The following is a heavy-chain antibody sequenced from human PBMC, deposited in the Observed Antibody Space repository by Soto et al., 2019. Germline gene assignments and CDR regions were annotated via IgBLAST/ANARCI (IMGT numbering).Heavy chain of an antibody. V-gene: IGHV4-4*02. D-gene: IGHD3-10*01. CDR2: IYHSGST. J-gene: IGHJ6*02. CDR3: AGEYYGSGSYYLGWNLYGMDV. CDR1: GGSISSSNL. Sequence: PSETLSLTCAVSGGSISSSNLWSWVRQPPGKGLEWIGEIYHSGSTNYNPSLKSRVTISVDKSKNQFSLKLSSVTAADTAVYYCAGEYYGSGSYYLGWNLYGMDVWGQGTTVTVSS.